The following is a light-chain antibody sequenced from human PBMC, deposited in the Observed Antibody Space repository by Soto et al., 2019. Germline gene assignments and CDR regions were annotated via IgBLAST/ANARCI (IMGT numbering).Light chain of an antibody. CDR2: DAS. CDR3: QQYSSSRT. J-gene: IGKJ1*01. Sequence: EIVLTQSPGTLSLSPGERATLSCRAIQSVINNYLAWYQQKAGQAPRLLIYDASTRATGIPDRFSGSVSGTDFTLTISRLEAEDFAVYYCQQYSSSRTFGQGTRWIS. CDR1: QSVINNY. V-gene: IGKV3-20*01.